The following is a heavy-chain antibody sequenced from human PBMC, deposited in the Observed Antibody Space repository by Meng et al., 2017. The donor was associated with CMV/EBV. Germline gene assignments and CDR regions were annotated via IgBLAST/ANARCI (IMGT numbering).Heavy chain of an antibody. CDR2: ISYDGKSK. CDR3: ARDRGWEDYSTFCFRN. J-gene: IGHJ4*02. Sequence: GESLKTSCAASGSIFSGYDMHRVRQAPGKGREGVAFISYDGKSKDDADSVKGRFAISRDNSKNTVFLQMSSLRSEDSAVYYCARDRGWEDYSTFCFRNWGQGTLVTVSS. V-gene: IGHV3-30*03. CDR1: GSIFSGYD. D-gene: IGHD2/OR15-2a*01.